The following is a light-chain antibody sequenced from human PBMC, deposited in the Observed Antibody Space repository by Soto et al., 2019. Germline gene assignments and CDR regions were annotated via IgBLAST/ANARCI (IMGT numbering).Light chain of an antibody. CDR2: AAS. CDR3: QQPDSYPCT. CDR1: QGFSNS. Sequence: DIQLTQSPSFLYASVGDRVTITCRASQGFSNSLAWYQQKPGKAPKLLIYAASTLQSGVPSRFSGSGSGTELTLTISSLQPEDFATYYCQQPDSYPCTFGQGTKLEIK. V-gene: IGKV1-9*01. J-gene: IGKJ2*02.